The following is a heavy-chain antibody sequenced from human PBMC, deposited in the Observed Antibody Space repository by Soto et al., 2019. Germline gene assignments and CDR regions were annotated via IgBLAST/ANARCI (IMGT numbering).Heavy chain of an antibody. D-gene: IGHD5-18*01. CDR2: INHSGST. V-gene: IGHV4-34*01. Sequence: SKTLSLTCAVDGGCFSGYYWSWIRQPPGKGLEWIGEINHSGSTNYNPSLKSRVTISVDTSKNQFSLKLSSVTAADTAVYYFARACGYSYGLDPRRTFNYWGQGTLVTVSS. J-gene: IGHJ4*02. CDR1: GGCFSGYY. CDR3: ARACGYSYGLDPRRTFNY.